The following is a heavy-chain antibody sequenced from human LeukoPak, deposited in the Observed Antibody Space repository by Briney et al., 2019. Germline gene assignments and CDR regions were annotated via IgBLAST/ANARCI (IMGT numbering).Heavy chain of an antibody. J-gene: IGHJ6*03. CDR3: ARSHYDFWSGPTGMDYYYMDV. CDR1: GFTFSSYA. V-gene: IGHV3-30-3*01. Sequence: PGGSLRLSCAASGFTFSSYAMHWVRQAPGKGLEWVAVISYDGSNKYYADSVKGRFTISRDNSKNTLYLQMNSLRAEDTAVYYCARSHYDFWSGPTGMDYYYMDVWGKGTTVTVSS. CDR2: ISYDGSNK. D-gene: IGHD3-3*01.